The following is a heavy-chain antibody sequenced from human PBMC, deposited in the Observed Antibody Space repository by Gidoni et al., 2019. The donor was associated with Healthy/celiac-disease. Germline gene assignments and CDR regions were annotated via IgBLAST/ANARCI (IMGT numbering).Heavy chain of an antibody. D-gene: IGHD5-12*01. Sequence: QVQLVESGGGVVQPGRSLRLSCAASGFTFRIYGMHWVRQAPGTGLEWVAVISYDGSNKYYADSVKGRFTISRDNSKNTLYLQMNSLRAEDTAVYYCAKVRHKWLRDYYYGMDVWGQGTTVTVSS. V-gene: IGHV3-30*18. CDR1: GFTFRIYG. CDR2: ISYDGSNK. CDR3: AKVRHKWLRDYYYGMDV. J-gene: IGHJ6*02.